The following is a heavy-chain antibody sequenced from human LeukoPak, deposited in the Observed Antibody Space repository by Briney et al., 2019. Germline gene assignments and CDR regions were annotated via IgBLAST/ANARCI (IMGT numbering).Heavy chain of an antibody. V-gene: IGHV1-24*01. J-gene: IGHJ4*02. CDR3: ATDPADYDFWSVQTGY. CDR1: GYTLTELS. Sequence: GASVKVSCKVSGYTLTELSMHWVRQAPGKGLEWMEGFDPEDGETIYAQKFQGRVTMTEDTSTDTAYMELSSLRSEDTAVYYCATDPADYDFWSVQTGYWGQGTLVTVSS. CDR2: FDPEDGET. D-gene: IGHD3-3*01.